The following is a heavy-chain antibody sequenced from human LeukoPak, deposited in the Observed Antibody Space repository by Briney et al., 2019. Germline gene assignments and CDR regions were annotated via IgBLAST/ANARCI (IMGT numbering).Heavy chain of an antibody. J-gene: IGHJ4*02. Sequence: GGSLRLSCAASGFTFSSYAMHWVRQAPGKGLVWLAVISYDGSNKYHADSVKGRFTISRDNSKNTVYLQMNSVRAEDTAVYYCAREAYGDLYFDYWGQGSLVTVSS. CDR1: GFTFSSYA. CDR3: AREAYGDLYFDY. V-gene: IGHV3-30-3*01. CDR2: ISYDGSNK. D-gene: IGHD4-17*01.